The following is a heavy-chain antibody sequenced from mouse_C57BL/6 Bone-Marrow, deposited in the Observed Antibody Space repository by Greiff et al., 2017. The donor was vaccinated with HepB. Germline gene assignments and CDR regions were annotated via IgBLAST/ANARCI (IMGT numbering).Heavy chain of an antibody. Sequence: EVKLQESGGGLVQPGGSLKLSCAASGIDFSRYWMSWVRRAPGKGLEWIGEINPDSSTINYAPSLKDKFIISRDNAKNTLYLQMSKVRSEDTALYYCAREGPYYREGAMDYWGQGTSVTVSS. CDR3: AREGPYYREGAMDY. J-gene: IGHJ4*01. D-gene: IGHD1-1*01. CDR2: INPDSSTI. V-gene: IGHV4-1*01. CDR1: GIDFSRYW.